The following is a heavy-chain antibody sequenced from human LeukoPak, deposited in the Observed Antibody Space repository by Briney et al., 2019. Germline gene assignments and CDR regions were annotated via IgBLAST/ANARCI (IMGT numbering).Heavy chain of an antibody. Sequence: GASVKVSCKASGYTFTNSYIHWVRQAPGQVLEWMGFINPDGGNTNYAQNFQGRVTLTRDTSTSTVCMELSSLRPEDTAVYYCAKDSKRWKTYYYEAGSYYFDYWGQGTRVTVSS. CDR1: GYTFTNSY. CDR3: AKDSKRWKTYYYEAGSYYFDY. V-gene: IGHV1-46*01. J-gene: IGHJ4*02. D-gene: IGHD3-10*01. CDR2: INPDGGNT.